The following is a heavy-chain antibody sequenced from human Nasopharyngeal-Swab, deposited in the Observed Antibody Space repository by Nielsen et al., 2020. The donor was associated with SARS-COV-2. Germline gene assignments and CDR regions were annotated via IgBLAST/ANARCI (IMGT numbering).Heavy chain of an antibody. D-gene: IGHD2-21*01. CDR2: ISYDGSNK. J-gene: IGHJ6*02. Sequence: WIRQPPGKGLEWVAVISYDGSNKYYADSVKGRFTISRDNAKNSLYLQMNSLRAEDTAVYYCARTYCGGDCYHYYGMDVWGQGTTVTVSS. V-gene: IGHV3-30-3*01. CDR3: ARTYCGGDCYHYYGMDV.